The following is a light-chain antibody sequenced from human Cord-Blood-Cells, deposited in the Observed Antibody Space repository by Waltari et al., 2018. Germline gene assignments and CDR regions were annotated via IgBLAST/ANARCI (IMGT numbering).Light chain of an antibody. Sequence: DIQMTQSPSSLSASVGDRVTITCRASQSIRNYLNWYQQKPGKAPKLRIYAASSLQSGVPSRFSGSGSGTDFTLTISSLQPEDFATYYCQQSYSTPWTFGQGTKVEIK. J-gene: IGKJ1*01. CDR3: QQSYSTPWT. V-gene: IGKV1-39*01. CDR1: QSIRNY. CDR2: AAS.